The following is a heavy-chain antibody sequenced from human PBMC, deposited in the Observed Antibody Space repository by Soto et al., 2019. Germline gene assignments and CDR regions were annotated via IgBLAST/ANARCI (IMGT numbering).Heavy chain of an antibody. D-gene: IGHD1-1*01. V-gene: IGHV4-4*07. J-gene: IGHJ6*02. CDR1: GGSIRSYY. CDR2: IYTSGST. Sequence: SETLSLTCTVSGGSIRSYYWSWIRQPAGKGLEWIGRIYTSGSTNYNPSLKSRVTMSVDTSKNQFSLKLSSVTAADTAVYYCARDDRAERKMKYYYYGMDVCGQGTTVTVSS. CDR3: ARDDRAERKMKYYYYGMDV.